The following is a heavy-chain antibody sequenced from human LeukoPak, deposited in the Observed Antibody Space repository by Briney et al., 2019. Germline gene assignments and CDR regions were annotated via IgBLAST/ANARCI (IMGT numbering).Heavy chain of an antibody. V-gene: IGHV3-21*01. D-gene: IGHD4-17*01. CDR2: ISSSSSYI. J-gene: IGHJ5*02. Sequence: SGGSLRLSCAASGFTFSSYSMNWVRQAPGKGLEWVSSISSSSSYIYYADSVKGRSTISRDNAKNSLYLQMNSLRAEDTAVYYCARGRLYDYGDYVLSWFDPWGQGTLVTVSS. CDR3: ARGRLYDYGDYVLSWFDP. CDR1: GFTFSSYS.